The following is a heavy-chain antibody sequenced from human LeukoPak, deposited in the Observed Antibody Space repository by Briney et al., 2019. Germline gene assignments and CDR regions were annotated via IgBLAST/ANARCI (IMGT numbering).Heavy chain of an antibody. Sequence: GGSLKLSCAASGFILSDSAVHWVRQAPGKGLEWVSAISGSGGSTYYADSVKGRFTISRDNSKNTLYLQMNSLRAEDTAVYYCAKDIDYGDYGFDYWGQGTLVTVSS. D-gene: IGHD4-17*01. CDR2: ISGSGGST. CDR3: AKDIDYGDYGFDY. J-gene: IGHJ4*02. V-gene: IGHV3-23*01. CDR1: GFILSDSA.